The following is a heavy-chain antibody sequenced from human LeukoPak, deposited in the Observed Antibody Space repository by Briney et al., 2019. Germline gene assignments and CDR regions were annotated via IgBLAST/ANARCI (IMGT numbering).Heavy chain of an antibody. J-gene: IGHJ3*02. Sequence: PGGSLRLSCAASGFTLSSYWMHWVRQAPGKGLVWVSRINSDGSRTSYADSVKGRFTISRDNAKNTLYLQMNSLRAEDTAVYYCAMSYDSSGYDAFDIWGQGTMVTVSS. CDR3: AMSYDSSGYDAFDI. D-gene: IGHD3-22*01. CDR1: GFTLSSYW. V-gene: IGHV3-74*01. CDR2: INSDGSRT.